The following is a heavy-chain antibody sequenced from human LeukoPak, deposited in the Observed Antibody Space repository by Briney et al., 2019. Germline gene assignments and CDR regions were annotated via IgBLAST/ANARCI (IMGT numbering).Heavy chain of an antibody. Sequence: ASVKVSCKASGYXFTGYYIHWVRQAPGQGLEWMGWINPNSGGTKYAQKFQGRVTMTRDTSITTAYMELSMLRSDDTPVYYCAGESAGRGSFDIWGQGTLVTVSS. D-gene: IGHD3-10*01. CDR1: GYXFTGYY. CDR3: AGESAGRGSFDI. J-gene: IGHJ3*02. CDR2: INPNSGGT. V-gene: IGHV1-2*02.